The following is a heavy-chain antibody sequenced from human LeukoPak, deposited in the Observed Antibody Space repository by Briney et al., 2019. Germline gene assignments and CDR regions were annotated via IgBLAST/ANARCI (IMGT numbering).Heavy chain of an antibody. D-gene: IGHD4-17*01. CDR2: IYYSGTT. CDR1: GGSISSGNYY. V-gene: IGHV4-30-4*01. Sequence: PSETLSLTSTVSGGSISSGNYYWSWIRQPPGKDLEWIGNIYYSGTTYYNPSLKSRVTISVDTSKNQFYLKLISVTAADTAVYYCARYGDYAFGYWGQGTLVTVSS. J-gene: IGHJ4*02. CDR3: ARYGDYAFGY.